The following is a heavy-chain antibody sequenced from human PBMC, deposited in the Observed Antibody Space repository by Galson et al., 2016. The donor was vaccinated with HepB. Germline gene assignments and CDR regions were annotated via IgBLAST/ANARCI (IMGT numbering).Heavy chain of an antibody. CDR2: TRNKANSYAT. J-gene: IGHJ4*02. CDR3: ARRRGSGSHDY. CDR1: GFTFSNYW. Sequence: SLRLSCAASGFTFSNYWMSWVRQAPGKGLEWVGRTRNKANSYATEYAASVKGRFTISRDDSKNSLYLQMNSLRAEDTAVYYCARRRGSGSHDYWGQGTLVTVSS. V-gene: IGHV3-72*01. D-gene: IGHD3-10*01.